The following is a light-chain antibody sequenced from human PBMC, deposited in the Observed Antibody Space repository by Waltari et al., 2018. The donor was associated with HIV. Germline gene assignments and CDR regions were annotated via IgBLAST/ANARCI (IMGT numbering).Light chain of an antibody. CDR2: DAS. CDR1: RSVGSY. J-gene: IGKJ2*01. Sequence: EIVLTQSPATLSLSPGERATLSCRASRSVGSYLAWYQQRPGQAPRLLIYDASNRATGIPARFSGSGSVTEFTLTISSLEPEDFAVYYGQQRTNWPPHNFGQGTKLEIK. CDR3: QQRTNWPPHN. V-gene: IGKV3-11*01.